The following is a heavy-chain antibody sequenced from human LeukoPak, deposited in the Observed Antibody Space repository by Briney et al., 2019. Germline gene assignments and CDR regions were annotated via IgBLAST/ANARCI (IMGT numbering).Heavy chain of an antibody. Sequence: SGGSLRLSRAASGFTFSSYDMHWVRQATGKGLEWVSAIGTAGDTYYPGSVKGRFTISRENARNSLYLQMNSLRAGDTAVYYCARAVSGYADYWGQGTLVTVSS. V-gene: IGHV3-13*04. D-gene: IGHD5-12*01. CDR2: IGTAGDT. J-gene: IGHJ4*02. CDR1: GFTFSSYD. CDR3: ARAVSGYADY.